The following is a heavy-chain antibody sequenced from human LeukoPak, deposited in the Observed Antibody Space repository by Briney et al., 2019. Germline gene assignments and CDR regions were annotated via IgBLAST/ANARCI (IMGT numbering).Heavy chain of an antibody. J-gene: IGHJ4*02. Sequence: ASVKVSYKASGYTFTGYYMHWVRQAPGQGLEWMGWINPNSGGTNYAQEFQGRVTMTRDTSISTAYMELSRLRSDDTAVYYCAGGRRIKYYYDSSGYNLYYFDYWGQGTLVTVSS. CDR1: GYTFTGYY. V-gene: IGHV1-2*02. CDR3: AGGRRIKYYYDSSGYNLYYFDY. D-gene: IGHD3-22*01. CDR2: INPNSGGT.